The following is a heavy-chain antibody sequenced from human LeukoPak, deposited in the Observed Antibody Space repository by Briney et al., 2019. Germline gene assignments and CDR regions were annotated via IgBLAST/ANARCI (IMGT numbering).Heavy chain of an antibody. D-gene: IGHD4-23*01. CDR3: ARHFGHGGNTGY. J-gene: IGHJ4*02. CDR1: GGSISSSSYY. Sequence: SETLSLTCTVSGGSISSSSYYWGWIRQPPGKGLEWIGSIYYSGSTYYNPSLKSRVTISVDTSKNQFSLKLSSVTAADTAVYYCARHFGHGGNTGYWGQGTLVTVSS. CDR2: IYYSGST. V-gene: IGHV4-39*01.